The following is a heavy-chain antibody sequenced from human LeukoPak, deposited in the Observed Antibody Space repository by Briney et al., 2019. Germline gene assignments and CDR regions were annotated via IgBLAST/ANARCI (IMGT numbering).Heavy chain of an antibody. Sequence: GGSLRLSCTASGFTFSSYWMTWVRQAPGKGLEWVSAISGSGGSTYYADSVKGRFTISRDNSKNTLYLQMNSLRAEDTAVYYCAARIVVVPAASFDYWGQGTLVTVSS. D-gene: IGHD2-2*01. V-gene: IGHV3-23*01. CDR1: GFTFSSYW. CDR3: AARIVVVPAASFDY. CDR2: ISGSGGST. J-gene: IGHJ4*02.